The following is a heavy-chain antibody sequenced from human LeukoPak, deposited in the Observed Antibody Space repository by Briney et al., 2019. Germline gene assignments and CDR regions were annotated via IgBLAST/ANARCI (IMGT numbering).Heavy chain of an antibody. Sequence: PSETLSLTCTVSGGSISSYYWSWIRHPPGKGREWIGYIYYSGSTNNNPSPKSRVTISVDTSKNQFSLKLSSVTAADTAVYYCARTIAVAGPYNWFDPWGQGTLVTVSS. CDR3: ARTIAVAGPYNWFDP. D-gene: IGHD6-19*01. V-gene: IGHV4-59*01. CDR1: GGSISSYY. CDR2: IYYSGST. J-gene: IGHJ5*02.